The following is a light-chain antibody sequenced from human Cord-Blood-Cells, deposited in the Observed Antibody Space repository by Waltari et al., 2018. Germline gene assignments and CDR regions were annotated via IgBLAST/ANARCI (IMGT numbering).Light chain of an antibody. CDR3: MQALQTIFT. V-gene: IGKV2-28*01. Sequence: DIMMTQSPLSLPVSPGEPASISCRSSQRLLHSNGYNYLDWYLQKPGQSPQLLIYLGSNRASGVPDRFSGSGLGTDFTLKISRVEAEDVGVYYCMQALQTIFTFGPGTRVDIK. CDR2: LGS. J-gene: IGKJ3*01. CDR1: QRLLHSNGYNY.